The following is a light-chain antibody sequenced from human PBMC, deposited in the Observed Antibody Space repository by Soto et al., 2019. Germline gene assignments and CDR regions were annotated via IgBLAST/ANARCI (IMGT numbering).Light chain of an antibody. CDR3: QVYGPSPPIT. CDR2: GVS. V-gene: IGKV3-20*01. J-gene: IGKJ5*01. CDR1: QSVSSSY. Sequence: EHVFTRAPATLSVSPGESSTLSCRAIQSVSSSYLAWYQQKPGQAPRLLIYGVSTRATGIPDRFTGSGSGTDFTLTISRLEPEDFAVFYCQVYGPSPPITFGQGTRLEIK.